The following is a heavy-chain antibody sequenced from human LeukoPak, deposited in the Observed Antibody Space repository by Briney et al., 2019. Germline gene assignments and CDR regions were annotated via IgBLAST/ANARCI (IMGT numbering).Heavy chain of an antibody. J-gene: IGHJ4*02. CDR3: ASPVSRDGYNVDY. CDR2: ISYDGSNK. CDR1: GFTFSSYA. V-gene: IGHV3-30-3*01. Sequence: GGSLRLSCAASGFTFSSYAMHWVRQAPGKGLEWEAVISYDGSNKYYADSVKGRFTISRDNSKNTLYLQMNSLRAEDTAVYYCASPVSRDGYNVDYWGQGTLVTVSS. D-gene: IGHD5-24*01.